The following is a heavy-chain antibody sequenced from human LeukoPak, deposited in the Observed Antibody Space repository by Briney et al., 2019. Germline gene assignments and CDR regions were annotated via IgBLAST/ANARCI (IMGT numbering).Heavy chain of an antibody. CDR1: GFTFSRFD. Sequence: GGSLRLSCAASGFTFSRFDMSWVRQAPGKGLEWVAGISGRGVNKYYADSVKGRFTISRDNSKNTVYLQMNSLRADDTAVYYCAKAGAYYDILTGYYPPLYDYYGMDVWGQGTTVTVSS. CDR3: AKAGAYYDILTGYYPPLYDYYGMDV. J-gene: IGHJ6*02. CDR2: ISGRGVNK. D-gene: IGHD3-9*01. V-gene: IGHV3-23*01.